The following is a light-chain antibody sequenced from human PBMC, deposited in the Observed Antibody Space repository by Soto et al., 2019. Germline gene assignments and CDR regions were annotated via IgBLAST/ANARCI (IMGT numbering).Light chain of an antibody. CDR3: MQALQSPLT. CDR2: WAS. Sequence: DIVMTQSPLSLPVTPGESASISCRSIQTLLYRNGTNYLNWYLQKPGQSQQLLTFWASNRASGVPDRFSGSGSGTDFTLRITRVEAGDVGVYYCMQALQSPLTFGGGTRVEIK. CDR1: QTLLYRNGTNY. J-gene: IGKJ4*01. V-gene: IGKV2-28*01.